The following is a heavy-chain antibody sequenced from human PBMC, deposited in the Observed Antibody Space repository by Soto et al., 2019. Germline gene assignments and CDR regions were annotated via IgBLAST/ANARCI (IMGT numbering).Heavy chain of an antibody. CDR2: ISGSGGST. CDR3: AKSRSWYPQFDY. CDR1: GFTFNSYA. Sequence: PGGSLRLSCAASGFTFNSYAMSWVRQAPGEGMEWVSSISGSGGSTYYADSVKGRFAISRDNSKNTLYLQMNSLRAEDTAVYYCAKSRSWYPQFDYWGQGTLVTVSS. J-gene: IGHJ4*02. V-gene: IGHV3-23*01. D-gene: IGHD6-13*01.